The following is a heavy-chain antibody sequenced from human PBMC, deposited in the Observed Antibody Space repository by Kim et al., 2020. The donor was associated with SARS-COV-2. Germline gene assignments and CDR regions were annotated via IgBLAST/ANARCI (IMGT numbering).Heavy chain of an antibody. CDR2: INHSGST. CDR1: GGSFSGYY. J-gene: IGHJ6*02. Sequence: SETLSLTCAVYGGSFSGYYWSWIRQPPGKGLEWIGEINHSGSTNYNPSLKSRVTISVDTAKNQFSLKLSSVTAADTAVYYCARDPYGMDVWGQGTTVTVSS. CDR3: ARDPYGMDV. V-gene: IGHV4-34*01.